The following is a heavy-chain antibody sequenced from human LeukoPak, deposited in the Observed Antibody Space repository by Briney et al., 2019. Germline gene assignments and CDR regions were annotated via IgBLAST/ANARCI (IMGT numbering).Heavy chain of an antibody. CDR2: INHSGST. V-gene: IGHV4-34*01. CDR1: GGSFSGYY. Sequence: PSETLSLTCAVYGGSFSGYYRSWIRQLPGKGLEWIGEINHSGSTNYNPSLKSRVTISVDTSKNQFSLKLSSVTAADTAVYYCAREEQWLVRDYWGQGTLVTVSS. CDR3: AREEQWLVRDY. D-gene: IGHD6-19*01. J-gene: IGHJ4*02.